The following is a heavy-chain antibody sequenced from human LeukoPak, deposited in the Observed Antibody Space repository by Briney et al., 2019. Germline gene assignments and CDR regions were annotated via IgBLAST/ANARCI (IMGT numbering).Heavy chain of an antibody. D-gene: IGHD2-15*01. CDR3: ARAYCSGGSCYEYYYYYYGMDV. Sequence: GASVKVSCKASGGTFSSYAISWVRQAPGQGLEWMGGTIPIFGTANYAQKFQGRVTITADESTSTAYMELSSLRSEDTAVYYCARAYCSGGSCYEYYYYYYGMDVWGKGTTVTVSS. J-gene: IGHJ6*04. CDR1: GGTFSSYA. V-gene: IGHV1-69*01. CDR2: TIPIFGTA.